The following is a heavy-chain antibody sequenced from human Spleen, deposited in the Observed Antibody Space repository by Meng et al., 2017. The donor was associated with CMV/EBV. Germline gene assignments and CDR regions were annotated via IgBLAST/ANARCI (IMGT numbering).Heavy chain of an antibody. CDR1: GYTFRSYG. CDR3: ARANYYDNSGFYCAGGQYGMDV. J-gene: IGHJ6*02. V-gene: IGHV1-18*01. CDR2: ISAYNGNT. D-gene: IGHD3-22*01. Sequence: ASVKVSCKTSGYTFRSYGISWVRQAPGQGLEWMGWISAYNGNTNYAQKVQGRVTMTTDTSMNTAYMELRSLRSDDTAVYYCARANYYDNSGFYCAGGQYGMDVWGQGTTVTVSS.